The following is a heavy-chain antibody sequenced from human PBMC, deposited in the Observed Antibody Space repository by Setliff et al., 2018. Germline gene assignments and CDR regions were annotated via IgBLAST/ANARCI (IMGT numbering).Heavy chain of an antibody. J-gene: IGHJ4*02. D-gene: IGHD2-15*01. V-gene: IGHV4-59*01. CDR2: VYYSGTA. Sequence: SETLSLTCTVSDGSISTYYWSWIRQPQGKGLEFIGNVYYSGTANYSPSLRSRLTISVDTSKNQFSVKLRSVTAAYTAVYYCASGGTFRYFDFWGQGAAVTVSS. CDR1: DGSISTYY. CDR3: ASGGTFRYFDF.